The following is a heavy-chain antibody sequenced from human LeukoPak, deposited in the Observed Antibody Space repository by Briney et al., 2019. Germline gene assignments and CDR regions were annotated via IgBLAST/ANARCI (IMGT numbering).Heavy chain of an antibody. Sequence: SETLSLTCTVSGGSISSYYWSWIRQPPGKGLEWIGYIYYSGSTNYNPSLKSRVTISVDTSKNQFSLKLSSVTAADTAVYYCARGPIVVVSAAIVRTTDRSFDYWGQGTLVTVSS. J-gene: IGHJ4*02. CDR3: ARGPIVVVSAAIVRTTDRSFDY. CDR2: IYYSGST. V-gene: IGHV4-59*08. CDR1: GGSISSYY. D-gene: IGHD2-2*02.